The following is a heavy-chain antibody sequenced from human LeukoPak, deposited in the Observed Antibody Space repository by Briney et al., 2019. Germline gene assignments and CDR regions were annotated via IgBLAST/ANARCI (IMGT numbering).Heavy chain of an antibody. CDR1: GFTFDDYA. D-gene: IGHD1-26*01. CDR2: ISWNSGSI. J-gene: IGHJ4*02. Sequence: SGGSLRLSCAASGFTFDDYAMHWVRQAPGKGLEWVSGISWNSGSIGYADSVKGRFTISRDNAKNSLYLQMNSLRAEDTALYYCAKVLPGESGSYGYFDYWGQGTLVTVSS. CDR3: AKVLPGESGSYGYFDY. V-gene: IGHV3-9*01.